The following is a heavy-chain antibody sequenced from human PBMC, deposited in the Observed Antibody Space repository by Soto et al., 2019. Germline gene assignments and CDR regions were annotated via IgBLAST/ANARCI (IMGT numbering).Heavy chain of an antibody. J-gene: IGHJ3*02. D-gene: IGHD3-3*01. V-gene: IGHV3-33*01. CDR2: IWYDGSNK. CDR3: ARAFLEQWLTTPSEDAFDI. Sequence: GGSLRLSCAASGFTFSSYGMHWVRQAPGKGLEWVAVIWYDGSNKYYADSVKGRFTISRDNSKNTLYLQMNSLRAEDTAVYYCARAFLEQWLTTPSEDAFDIWGQGTMVTVSS. CDR1: GFTFSSYG.